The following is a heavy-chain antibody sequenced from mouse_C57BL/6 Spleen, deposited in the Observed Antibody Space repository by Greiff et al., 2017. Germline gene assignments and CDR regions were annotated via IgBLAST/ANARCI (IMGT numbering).Heavy chain of an antibody. CDR2: INPNNGGT. J-gene: IGHJ2*01. CDR3: ARTPFSPGYFDY. V-gene: IGHV1-18*01. CDR1: GYTFTDYN. Sequence: VQLQQSGPELVKPGASVKIPCKASGYTFTDYNMDWVKQSHGKSLEWIGDINPNNGGTIYNQKFKGKATLTVDKSSSTAYMVLRSLTSEDTAVYYCARTPFSPGYFDYWGQGTTLTVSS. D-gene: IGHD6-1*01.